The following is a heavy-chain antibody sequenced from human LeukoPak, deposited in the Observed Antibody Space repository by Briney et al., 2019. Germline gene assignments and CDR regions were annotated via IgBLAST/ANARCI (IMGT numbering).Heavy chain of an antibody. Sequence: GGSLRLSCAASGFTFSSYWMYWVRQAPGKGLVWVSRINSDGSGALYAGSVKGRFTISRDNAKNTLYLQMNSLRADDTAVYFCARDVVVGQKYRTLDYWGQGALVTVSS. V-gene: IGHV3-74*01. CDR3: ARDVVVGQKYRTLDY. CDR2: INSDGSGA. D-gene: IGHD2-21*01. CDR1: GFTFSSYW. J-gene: IGHJ4*02.